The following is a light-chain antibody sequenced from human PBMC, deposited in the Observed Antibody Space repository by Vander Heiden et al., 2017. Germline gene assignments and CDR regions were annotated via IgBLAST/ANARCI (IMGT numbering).Light chain of an antibody. CDR3: QVWDTNTVL. J-gene: IGLJ2*01. CDR1: NIGSKF. V-gene: IGLV3-9*01. CDR2: RDS. Sequence: SNDLTQPLSVSVALGQTATISCGGNNIGSKFVHWYQLRPGQAPVLVISRDSVRPSGIPERFSGSDSGNTATLTISRAQAGDVAVYYCQVWDTNTVLFGGGTKLTVL.